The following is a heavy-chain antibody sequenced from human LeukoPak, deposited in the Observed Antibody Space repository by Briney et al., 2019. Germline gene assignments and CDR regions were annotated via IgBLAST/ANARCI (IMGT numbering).Heavy chain of an antibody. CDR1: GGSISSGSYY. CDR2: IYRSGST. J-gene: IGHJ5*02. Sequence: PSQTLSLTCTVSGGSISSGSYYWSWIRQPARKGLEWIGRIYRSGSTNYNPSLKSRVTISVDTSKNQFSLRLSSVTAADTAVYYCARAVITMVRGVIIKGVWFDPWGQGTLVTVSS. D-gene: IGHD3-10*01. V-gene: IGHV4-61*02. CDR3: ARAVITMVRGVIIKGVWFDP.